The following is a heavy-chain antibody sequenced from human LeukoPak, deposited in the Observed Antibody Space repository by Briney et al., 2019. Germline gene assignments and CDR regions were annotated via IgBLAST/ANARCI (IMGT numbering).Heavy chain of an antibody. CDR1: GGSISSGDYY. D-gene: IGHD3-9*01. Sequence: SETLSLTCTVSGGSISSGDYYWIWIRQPPGKGLEWIGYSYYSGSTYDNPYLTSRVNISVDTSKNQLSLKLSSVTAADTAVYYCARESNYDILTGYSPYYFDYWGQGTLVTVSS. CDR3: ARESNYDILTGYSPYYFDY. J-gene: IGHJ4*02. CDR2: SYYSGST. V-gene: IGHV4-30-4*01.